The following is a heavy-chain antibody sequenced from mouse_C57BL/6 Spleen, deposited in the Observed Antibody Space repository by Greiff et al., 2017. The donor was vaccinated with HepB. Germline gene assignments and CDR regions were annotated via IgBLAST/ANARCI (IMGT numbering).Heavy chain of an antibody. CDR2: IFPGSGST. CDR3: ILYDYDGGPLAY. D-gene: IGHD2-4*01. J-gene: IGHJ3*01. CDR1: GYTFTDYY. V-gene: IGHV1-75*01. Sequence: VQLQESGPELVKPGASVKISCKASGYTFTDYYINWVKQRPGQGLEWIGWIFPGSGSTYYNEKFKGKATLTVDKSSSTAYMLLSSLTSEDSAVYFCILYDYDGGPLAYWGQGTLVTVSA.